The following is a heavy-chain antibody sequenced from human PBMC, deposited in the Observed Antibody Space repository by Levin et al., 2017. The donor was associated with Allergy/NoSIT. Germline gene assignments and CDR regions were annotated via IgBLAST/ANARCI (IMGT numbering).Heavy chain of an antibody. D-gene: IGHD6-13*01. V-gene: IGHV1-2*04. J-gene: IGHJ4*02. CDR1: GYTFTGYY. Sequence: ASVKVSCKASGYTFTGYYMHWVRQAPGQGLEWMGWINPNSGGTNYAQKFQGWVTMTRDTSISTAYMELSRLRSDDTAVYYCATGYSSSWYYFDYWGQGTLVTVSS. CDR3: ATGYSSSWYYFDY. CDR2: INPNSGGT.